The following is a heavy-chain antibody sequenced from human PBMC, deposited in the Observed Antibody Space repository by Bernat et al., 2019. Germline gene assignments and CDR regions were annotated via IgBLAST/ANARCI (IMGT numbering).Heavy chain of an antibody. Sequence: QVLLQESGPGLVKPSQTLSLTCTVSGGSIRSTDYYWTWIRQHPGSGLEWIGYIHYSGNTYYNPSLKSRLTISLDTSKNHFSLKLSSVSAADTAVYYCARVTIFGDTNWFDPWGQGTLVTVSS. CDR1: GGSIRSTDYY. D-gene: IGHD3-3*02. V-gene: IGHV4-31*03. CDR3: ARVTIFGDTNWFDP. CDR2: IHYSGNT. J-gene: IGHJ5*02.